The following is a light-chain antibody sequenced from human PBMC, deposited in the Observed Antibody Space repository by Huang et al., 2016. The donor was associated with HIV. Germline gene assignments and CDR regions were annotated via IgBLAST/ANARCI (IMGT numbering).Light chain of an antibody. V-gene: IGKV1-12*01. J-gene: IGKJ4*01. CDR2: AAS. CDR1: KDISTW. CDR3: QQSDRFPLT. Sequence: DIQMTQSPSSVSASVGDNVTITCRASKDISTWVAWYQQKPGKAPKLLIFAASRLPDAVPPRFSGTGSGTSFTLTITNLQPDDFATYYCQQSDRFPLTFGGGTRVDIK.